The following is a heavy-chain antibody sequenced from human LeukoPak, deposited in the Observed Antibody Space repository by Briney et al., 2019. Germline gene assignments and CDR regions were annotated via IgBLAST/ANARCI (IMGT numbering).Heavy chain of an antibody. D-gene: IGHD6-13*01. Sequence: GGSLRLSCAASGFTFSSYAMHWVRQAPGKGLEWVAVISYDGSNKYYADSVKGRFTISRDNSKNTLYLQMNSLRAEDTAVYYCARSGPYSSSPYYFDYWGQGTLVTVPS. CDR1: GFTFSSYA. CDR3: ARSGPYSSSPYYFDY. V-gene: IGHV3-30-3*01. CDR2: ISYDGSNK. J-gene: IGHJ4*02.